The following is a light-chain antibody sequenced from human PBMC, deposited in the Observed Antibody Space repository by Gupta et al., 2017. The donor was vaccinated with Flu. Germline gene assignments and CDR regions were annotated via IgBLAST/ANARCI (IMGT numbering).Light chain of an antibody. Sequence: QSVLTQPPSASGTPGQRVTISCSGSSSNIGSNTVNWYQQLPGTAPKLLISSDNHRPSGVPDRFSGSKSGTSASLAISGLQSEDEADYHCAAWDDSLNGYVLGTGTKVTVL. J-gene: IGLJ1*01. V-gene: IGLV1-44*01. CDR1: SSNIGSNT. CDR2: SDN. CDR3: AAWDDSLNGYV.